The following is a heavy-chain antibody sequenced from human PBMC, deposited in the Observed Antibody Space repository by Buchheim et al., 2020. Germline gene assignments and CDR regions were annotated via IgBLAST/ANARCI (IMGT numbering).Heavy chain of an antibody. Sequence: QVQLVESGGGVVQPGRSLRLSCAASGFTFSSYGMHWVRQAPGKGLEWVAVIWYDGSNKYYADSVKGRFTISRDNSKNTLYLQMNSLRAEDTAVYYCAKDIAAAGTGYYYYGMDVWGQGTT. CDR2: IWYDGSNK. D-gene: IGHD6-13*01. J-gene: IGHJ6*02. CDR1: GFTFSSYG. V-gene: IGHV3-33*06. CDR3: AKDIAAAGTGYYYYGMDV.